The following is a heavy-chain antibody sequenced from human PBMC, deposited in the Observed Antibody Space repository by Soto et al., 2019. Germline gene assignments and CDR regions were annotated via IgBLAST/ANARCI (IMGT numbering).Heavy chain of an antibody. Sequence: SVNVSCNASGFVFSNYAITWVRQDQGHGLEWIVGIIPIFGTANYAQKFQGRVTITEDKSTSTAYMELSSLRSEDTAVYYCARSGSYRAFDIWGQGTMLTVSS. CDR1: GFVFSNYA. J-gene: IGHJ3*02. CDR3: ARSGSYRAFDI. D-gene: IGHD1-26*01. CDR2: IIPIFGTA. V-gene: IGHV1-69*06.